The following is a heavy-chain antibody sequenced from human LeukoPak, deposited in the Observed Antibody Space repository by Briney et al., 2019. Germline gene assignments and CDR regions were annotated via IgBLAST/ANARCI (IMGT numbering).Heavy chain of an antibody. CDR2: IRYDGSNK. Sequence: PGGSLRLSCAVSGFSFTNFWMSWVRQAPGKGLEWVAFIRYDGSNKYCADSVKSRFTISRDNSKNTLYLHMNSLRAEDTAVYYCAKDYSRSWLYYFDYWGQGTLVTVSS. CDR1: GFSFTNFW. D-gene: IGHD6-13*01. CDR3: AKDYSRSWLYYFDY. J-gene: IGHJ4*02. V-gene: IGHV3-30*02.